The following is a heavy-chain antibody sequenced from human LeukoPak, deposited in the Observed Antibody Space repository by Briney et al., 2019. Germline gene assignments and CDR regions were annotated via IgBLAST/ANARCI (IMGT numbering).Heavy chain of an antibody. D-gene: IGHD5-12*01. J-gene: IGHJ5*01. CDR3: ARAGTYGGYKVFDS. V-gene: IGHV3-11*01. CDR2: ISADGHTK. CDR1: PFVFTNYY. Sequence: PGPSLSLFCVASPFVFTNYYMSWARQTPGRWLDCIATISADGHTKFYEDCAEGRFTISMDNAKASFYLQMNSLRADDAAVYFCARAGTYGGYKVFDSWGHGNLVTVSA.